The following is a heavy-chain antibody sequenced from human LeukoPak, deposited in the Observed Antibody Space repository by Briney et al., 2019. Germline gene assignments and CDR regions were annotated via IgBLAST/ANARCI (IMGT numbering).Heavy chain of an antibody. J-gene: IGHJ5*02. CDR2: IYHSGST. CDR3: ARDKRLLVRWGFDP. Sequence: GSLRLSCAASGFTFSSYEMNWVRQAPGKGLEWIGEIYHSGSTNYNPSLKSRVTISVDKSKNQFSLKLSSVTAADTAVYYCARDKRLLVRWGFDPWGQGTLVTVSS. D-gene: IGHD3-10*01. V-gene: IGHV4-4*02. CDR1: GFTFSSYE.